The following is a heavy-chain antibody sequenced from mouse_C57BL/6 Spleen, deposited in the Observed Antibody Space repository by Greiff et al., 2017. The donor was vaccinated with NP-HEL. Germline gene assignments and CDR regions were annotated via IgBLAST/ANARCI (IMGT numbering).Heavy chain of an antibody. CDR2: IDPENGDT. CDR1: GFNIKDDY. J-gene: IGHJ4*01. V-gene: IGHV14-4*01. CDR3: YGYDEGYYYAMDY. Sequence: VHVKQSGAELVRPGASVKLSCTASGFNIKDDYMHWVKQRPEQGLEWIGWIDPENGDTEYASKFQGKATITADTSSNTAYLQLSSLTSEDTAVYYRYGYDEGYYYAMDYWGQGTSVTVSS. D-gene: IGHD2-2*01.